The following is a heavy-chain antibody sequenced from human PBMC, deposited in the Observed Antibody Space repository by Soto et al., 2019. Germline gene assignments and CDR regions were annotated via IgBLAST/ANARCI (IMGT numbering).Heavy chain of an antibody. CDR2: IYYSGST. J-gene: IGHJ4*02. D-gene: IGHD1-26*01. CDR1: GCTISRWY. Sequence: SEALSVTCTVSGCTISRWYWSWIRQPPGKGLEWIGYIYYSGSTNCNPSLKSRVTISVDTSKNQFSLKLSSVTAADTAVYYCARRYGSAIDYWGQGTLVTVS. CDR3: ARRYGSAIDY. V-gene: IGHV4-59*08.